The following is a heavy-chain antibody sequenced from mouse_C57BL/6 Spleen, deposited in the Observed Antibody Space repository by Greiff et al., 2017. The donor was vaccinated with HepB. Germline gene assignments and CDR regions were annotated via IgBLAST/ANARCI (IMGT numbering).Heavy chain of an antibody. Sequence: EVKLMESGPGLVKPSQSLYLTCSVTGYSITSGYYWNWIRQFPGNKLEWMGYISYDGSNNYNPSLKNRISITRDTSKNQFFLKLNSVTTEDTATYYCARRGYLYWYFDVWGTGTTVTVSS. CDR1: GYSITSGYY. CDR2: ISYDGSN. J-gene: IGHJ1*03. CDR3: ARRGYLYWYFDV. V-gene: IGHV3-6*01. D-gene: IGHD2-2*01.